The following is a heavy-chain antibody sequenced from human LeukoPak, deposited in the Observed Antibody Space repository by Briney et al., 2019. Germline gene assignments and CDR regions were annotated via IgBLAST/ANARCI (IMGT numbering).Heavy chain of an antibody. D-gene: IGHD2-15*01. CDR3: ARDSADCSGGSCYSAEYFQH. V-gene: IGHV1-18*01. CDR2: ISAYNGNT. CDR1: GYNFNNFG. J-gene: IGHJ1*01. Sequence: ASVKVSCKASGYNFNNFGISWVRQAPGRGLEWMGRISAYNGNTNYAQKVQGRVTLTTDTSTSTAYMELRSLRPDDTAVYYCARDSADCSGGSCYSAEYFQHWGQGTLVTVSS.